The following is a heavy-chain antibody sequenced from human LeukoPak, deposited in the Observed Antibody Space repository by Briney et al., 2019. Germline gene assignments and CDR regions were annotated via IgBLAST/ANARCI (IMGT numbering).Heavy chain of an antibody. CDR3: ARAIGYSSPFDY. CDR1: GYTFTSYY. CDR2: INPDGGST. Sequence: GASVKVSCKASGYTFTSYYMHWVRQAPGQGLEWLGIINPDGGSTTYAQNFQGRVTMTRDTSTSTVYMELSSLRSEYTAVYYCARAIGYSSPFDYWGQGTLVTVSS. V-gene: IGHV1-46*01. J-gene: IGHJ4*02. D-gene: IGHD2-15*01.